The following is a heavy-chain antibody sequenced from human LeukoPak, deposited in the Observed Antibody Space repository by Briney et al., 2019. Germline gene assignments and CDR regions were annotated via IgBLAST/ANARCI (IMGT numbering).Heavy chain of an antibody. D-gene: IGHD6-19*01. Sequence: PSETLSLTCAVYGGSFSGYYWSWIRQPPGKGLEWIGEINHSGSTNYNPSLKSRVTISVDTSKNQFSLKLRSVTAADTAVYYCASSGWYEGGVYWGQGTLVTVSS. CDR1: GGSFSGYY. CDR2: INHSGST. V-gene: IGHV4-34*01. CDR3: ASSGWYEGGVY. J-gene: IGHJ4*02.